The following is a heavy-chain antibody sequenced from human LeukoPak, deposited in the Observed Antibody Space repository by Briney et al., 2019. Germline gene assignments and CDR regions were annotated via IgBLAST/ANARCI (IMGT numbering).Heavy chain of an antibody. J-gene: IGHJ5*02. CDR2: IYYSGST. CDR3: AGTDYCSSTSCYLGSWFDP. CDR1: GGSISSSSYY. D-gene: IGHD2-2*01. V-gene: IGHV4-39*01. Sequence: SETLSLTCTVSGGSISSSSYYWGWIRQPPGKGLEWIGSIYYSGSTYYNPSLKSRVTISVDTSKNQFSLKLSSVTAADTAVYYCAGTDYCSSTSCYLGSWFDPWGQGTLVTVSS.